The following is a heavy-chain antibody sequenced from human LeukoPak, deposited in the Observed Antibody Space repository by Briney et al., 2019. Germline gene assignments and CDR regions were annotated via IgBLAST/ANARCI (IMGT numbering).Heavy chain of an antibody. V-gene: IGHV1-46*01. CDR3: ARDGGYSPKCYYGMDV. Sequence: ASVKVSCKASGYTFTSYCMHWVRQAPGQGLEWMGIINPSGGSTSYAQKFQGRVTMTRDTSTSTVYMELSSLRSEDTAVYYCARDGGYSPKCYYGMDVWGQGTTVTVSS. J-gene: IGHJ6*02. CDR2: INPSGGST. D-gene: IGHD5-18*01. CDR1: GYTFTSYC.